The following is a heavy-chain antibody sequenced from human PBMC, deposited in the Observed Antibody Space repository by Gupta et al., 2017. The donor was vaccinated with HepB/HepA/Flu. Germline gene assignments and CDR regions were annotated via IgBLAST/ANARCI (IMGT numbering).Heavy chain of an antibody. CDR1: GFTFRSYT. D-gene: IGHD3-10*01. CDR2: ISSSSRSI. V-gene: IGHV3-21*01. Sequence: EVQLVESGGGLVKAGGSLRLSCVASGFTFRSYTITWVRQTPGKGLEWVSSISSSSRSIYYADSVKGRFTISRDNTKNSLYLQMNSLRAEDTAVYYCARVSANIGGGAFDVWGQGTMVTVSS. J-gene: IGHJ3*01. CDR3: ARVSANIGGGAFDV.